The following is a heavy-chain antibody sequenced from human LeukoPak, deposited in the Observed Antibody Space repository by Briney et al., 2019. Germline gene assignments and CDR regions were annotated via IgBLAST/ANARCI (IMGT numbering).Heavy chain of an antibody. CDR1: GFTFGDYA. CDR3: TRHMTTVTPYYFDY. J-gene: IGHJ4*02. V-gene: IGHV3-49*04. CDR2: IRRKGYDRTT. D-gene: IGHD4-17*01. Sequence: GGSLRLSCTPSGFTFGDYAMSWVRQAPGKGLEWVGFIRRKGYDRTTQYAASVKGRFTISRDDSKSIAYPQMNSLKTEDTAVYYCTRHMTTVTPYYFDYWGQGTLVTVSS.